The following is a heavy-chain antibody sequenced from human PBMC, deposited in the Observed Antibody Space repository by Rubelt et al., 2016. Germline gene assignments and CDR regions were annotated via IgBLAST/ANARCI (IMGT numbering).Heavy chain of an antibody. J-gene: IGHJ4*02. CDR2: INHSGST. Sequence: QVQLQQWGAGLLKPSETLSLTCAVYGGSFSGYYWSWIRQPPGKGLEWIGEINHSGSTNYNPSLKSRVTISVDTSKNQFSLKLSSVTAADTAVYYCARDAPGEQWLDYWGQGTLVTVSS. D-gene: IGHD6-19*01. V-gene: IGHV4-34*01. CDR1: GGSFSGYY. CDR3: ARDAPGEQWLDY.